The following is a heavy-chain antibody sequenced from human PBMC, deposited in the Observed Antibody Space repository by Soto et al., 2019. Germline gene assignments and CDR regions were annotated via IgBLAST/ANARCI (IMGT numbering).Heavy chain of an antibody. CDR3: ARVYYDFWSGYYNSVDY. Sequence: GGSLRLSCAASGFTFSSYSMNWVRQAPGKGLEWVSSISSSSSYIYYADSVKGRFTISRDNAKNTLYLQMNSLRAEDTAVYYCARVYYDFWSGYYNSVDYWGQGTLVTVSS. J-gene: IGHJ4*02. CDR1: GFTFSSYS. V-gene: IGHV3-21*01. CDR2: ISSSSSYI. D-gene: IGHD3-3*01.